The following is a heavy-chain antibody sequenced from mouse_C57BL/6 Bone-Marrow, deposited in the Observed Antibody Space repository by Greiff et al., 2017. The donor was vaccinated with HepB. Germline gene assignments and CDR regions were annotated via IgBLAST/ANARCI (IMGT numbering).Heavy chain of an antibody. CDR3: TRGGPTIVTTWYFDV. CDR2: ISSGGDYI. Sequence: EVMLVESGEGLVKPGGSLKLSCAASGFTFSSYAMSWVRQTPEKRLEWVAYISSGGDYIYYADTVKGRFTISRDNARNTLYLQMSSLKSEDTAMYYCTRGGPTIVTTWYFDVWGTGTTVTVSS. J-gene: IGHJ1*03. D-gene: IGHD2-5*01. CDR1: GFTFSSYA. V-gene: IGHV5S21*01.